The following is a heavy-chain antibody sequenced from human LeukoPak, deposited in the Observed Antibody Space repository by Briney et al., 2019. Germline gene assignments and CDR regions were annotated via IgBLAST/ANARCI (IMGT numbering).Heavy chain of an antibody. CDR3: ATLINSGYYWLFDC. CDR2: IKLDGSEK. V-gene: IGHV3-7*02. Sequence: GGSLRLSCAASGFTFSSYWMSWVRQAPGKGPEWVANIKLDGSEKYYVDSVQGRFTISRDNAKNSLYLQMNSLRAEDTAVYYCATLINSGYYWLFDCWGQGTLVTVSS. J-gene: IGHJ4*02. D-gene: IGHD3-22*01. CDR1: GFTFSSYW.